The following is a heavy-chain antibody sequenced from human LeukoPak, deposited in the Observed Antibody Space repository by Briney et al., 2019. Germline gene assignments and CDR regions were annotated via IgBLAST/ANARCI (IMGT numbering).Heavy chain of an antibody. J-gene: IGHJ4*02. CDR2: INWSGDII. CDR1: GFNFDAYG. CDR3: ARANYYDSSGYNFFDN. D-gene: IGHD3-22*01. V-gene: IGHV3-20*04. Sequence: GGSLRLSCAASGFNFDAYGLNWVRQVPGKGLEWVSVINWSGDIIHYAESVRGRFTISRDNAKKSVSLQMDGLRGDDTALYYCARANYYDSSGYNFFDNWGQGALVTVSS.